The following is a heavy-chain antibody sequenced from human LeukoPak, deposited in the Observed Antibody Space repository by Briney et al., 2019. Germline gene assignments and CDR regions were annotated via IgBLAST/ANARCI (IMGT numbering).Heavy chain of an antibody. Sequence: GSLRLSCAASGFTFSTFAMTWVRQAPGKGLEWVANIRQDGDTKYYVDSVKGRFTISRDNAMNSLYLQMNSLRAEDTAIYYCARSLPYGTTWYGRSDFWGQGTLVTVSS. J-gene: IGHJ4*02. CDR1: GFTFSTFA. CDR2: IRQDGDTK. CDR3: ARSLPYGTTWYGRSDF. V-gene: IGHV3-7*03. D-gene: IGHD6-13*01.